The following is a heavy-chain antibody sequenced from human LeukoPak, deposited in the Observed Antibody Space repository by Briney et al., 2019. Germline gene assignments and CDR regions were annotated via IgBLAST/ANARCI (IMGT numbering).Heavy chain of an antibody. CDR3: ARGADSSGYYSIFYFDY. Sequence: PSETLSLTCTVSGDSISSGNYYWGWIRQPPGKGLEWIGSPSLKSRVTISVDTSKNQFSLKLSSVTAADTAVYYCARGADSSGYYSIFYFDYWGQGTLVTVSS. CDR1: GDSISSGNYY. J-gene: IGHJ4*02. V-gene: IGHV4-39*07. D-gene: IGHD3-22*01.